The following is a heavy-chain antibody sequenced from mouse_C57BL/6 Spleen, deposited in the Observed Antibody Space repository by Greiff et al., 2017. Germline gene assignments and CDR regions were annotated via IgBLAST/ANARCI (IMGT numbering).Heavy chain of an antibody. CDR2: ISDGGSYT. D-gene: IGHD2-10*01. CDR1: GFTFSSYA. CDR3: AREGPYYYYAMDY. V-gene: IGHV5-4*01. Sequence: EVHLVESGGGLVKPGGSLKLSCAASGFTFSSYAMSWVRQTPEKRLEWVATISDGGSYTYYPDNVKGRFTISRDNAKNNLYLQMSQLKSEDTAMYYCAREGPYYYYAMDYWGQGTSVTVSS. J-gene: IGHJ4*01.